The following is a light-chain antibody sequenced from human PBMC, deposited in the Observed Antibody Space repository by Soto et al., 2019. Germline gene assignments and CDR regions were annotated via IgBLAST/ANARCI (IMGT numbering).Light chain of an antibody. CDR2: AAS. CDR3: QQSYSTPYT. J-gene: IGKJ2*01. V-gene: IGKV1-39*01. CDR1: PSISSY. Sequence: DLPMTPSPSSLSASVGDRVTITCRASPSISSYLNWYQQKPGKAPKLLIYAASSLQSGVPSRFSGSGSGTDFTLTISSLQPEDFATYYCQQSYSTPYTFGQGTKLEIK.